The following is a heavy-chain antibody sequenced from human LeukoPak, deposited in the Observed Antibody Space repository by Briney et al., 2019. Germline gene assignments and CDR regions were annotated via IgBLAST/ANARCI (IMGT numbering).Heavy chain of an antibody. CDR1: GFTFSSYS. CDR2: ISSSSSTI. CDR3: ARGDDYGEYVSYFDY. V-gene: IGHV3-48*02. J-gene: IGHJ4*02. Sequence: GGSLRLSCAASGFTFSSYSMNWVRQAPGKGLEWVSYISSSSSTIYYADSVKGRFTISIDNAKNSLYLQMNSMRDEDTAVYYCARGDDYGEYVSYFDYWGQGTLVTVSS. D-gene: IGHD4-17*01.